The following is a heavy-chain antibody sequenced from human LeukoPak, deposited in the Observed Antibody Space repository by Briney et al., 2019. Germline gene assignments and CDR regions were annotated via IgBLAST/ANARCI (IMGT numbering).Heavy chain of an antibody. CDR3: ARTRLAVAGTPLYFDY. V-gene: IGHV3-21*04. Sequence: GGSLRLSCAASGFTFSSYSMNWVRQAPGKGLKWVSSISSSSSYIYYADSVKGRFTISRDNSKNTLYLQMNSLRAEDTAVYYCARTRLAVAGTPLYFDYWGQGTLVTVSS. CDR1: GFTFSSYS. D-gene: IGHD6-19*01. J-gene: IGHJ4*02. CDR2: ISSSSSYI.